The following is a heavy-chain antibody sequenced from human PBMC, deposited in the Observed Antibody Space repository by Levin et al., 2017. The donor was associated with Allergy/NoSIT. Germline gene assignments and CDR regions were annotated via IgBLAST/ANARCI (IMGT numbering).Heavy chain of an antibody. CDR1: GGSFSGYY. V-gene: IGHV4-34*01. CDR3: ANHRVRITIFGVVIPPPYYFDY. Sequence: SETLSLTCAVYGGSFSGYYWSWIRQPPGKGLEWIGEINHSGSTNYNPSLKSRVTISVDTSKNQFSLKLSSVTAADTAVYYCANHRVRITIFGVVIPPPYYFDYWGQGTLVTVSS. CDR2: INHSGST. J-gene: IGHJ4*02. D-gene: IGHD3-3*01.